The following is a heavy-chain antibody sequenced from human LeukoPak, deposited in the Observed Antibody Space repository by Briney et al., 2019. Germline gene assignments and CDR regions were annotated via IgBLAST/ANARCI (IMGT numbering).Heavy chain of an antibody. CDR3: TRGAGWLIDY. J-gene: IGHJ4*02. D-gene: IGHD3-16*01. Sequence: SETLSLTCTVYGYSISSGYFWGWIRQSPGTGLEWIGSIFHSGYTYYNPSLESRVTISVDTSKNQFSLKLRSVTAADTAVYYCTRGAGWLIDYWGQGILVTVSS. CDR2: IFHSGYT. V-gene: IGHV4-38-2*02. CDR1: GYSISSGYF.